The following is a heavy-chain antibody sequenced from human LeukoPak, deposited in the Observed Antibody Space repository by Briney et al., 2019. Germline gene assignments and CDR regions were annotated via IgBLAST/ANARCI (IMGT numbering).Heavy chain of an antibody. Sequence: ASVKVSCKAFGYTFTSNYMHWVRQAPGQGLEWMGWINPNSGGTNYAQKFQGRVTMTRDTSISTAYMELSRLRSDDTAVYYCARGQLVQEDYFDYWGQGTLVTVSS. D-gene: IGHD6-6*01. CDR1: GYTFTSNY. V-gene: IGHV1-2*02. CDR3: ARGQLVQEDYFDY. J-gene: IGHJ4*02. CDR2: INPNSGGT.